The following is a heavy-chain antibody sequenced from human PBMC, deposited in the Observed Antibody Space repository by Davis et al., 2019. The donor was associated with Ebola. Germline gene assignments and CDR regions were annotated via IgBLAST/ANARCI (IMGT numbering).Heavy chain of an antibody. CDR1: AFFFSGST. CDR2: ISGGGDST. CDR3: AKDFLARLRFVNWLLRSFDS. Sequence: PGGSLRLSCAASAFFFSGSTIHWIRQASGKGLEWVAAISGGGDSTYSADSVKGRFTISRHNSKNTVYLQLNNLRADDTAVYYCAKDFLARLRFVNWLLRSFDSWGQGTLVSVSS. D-gene: IGHD3-3*01. J-gene: IGHJ4*02. V-gene: IGHV3-23*01.